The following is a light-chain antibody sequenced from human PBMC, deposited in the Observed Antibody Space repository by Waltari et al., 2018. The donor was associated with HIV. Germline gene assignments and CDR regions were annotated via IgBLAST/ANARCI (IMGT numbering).Light chain of an antibody. CDR2: RDS. V-gene: IGLV3-9*01. CDR3: QVWDSSTGV. J-gene: IGLJ2*01. Sequence: SYELTQPLSVSVALGQTARLTCGGNNLGSTNVHWYQHKPGLAPVLVLYRDSNRPSGIPERFSASNSGNTATLTISRAQAGDEADYYCQVWDSSTGVFGGGTKLTVL. CDR1: NLGSTN.